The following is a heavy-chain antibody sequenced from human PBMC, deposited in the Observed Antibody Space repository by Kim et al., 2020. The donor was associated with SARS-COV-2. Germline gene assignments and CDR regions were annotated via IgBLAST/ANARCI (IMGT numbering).Heavy chain of an antibody. V-gene: IGHV3-74*01. D-gene: IGHD3-3*01. CDR3: ARDRGGGDFWSGYHPTNFFDY. Sequence: FTISRDNAKNTLYLQMNSLRVEDTAVYYCARDRGGGDFWSGYHPTNFFDYWGQGTRVTVSS. J-gene: IGHJ4*02.